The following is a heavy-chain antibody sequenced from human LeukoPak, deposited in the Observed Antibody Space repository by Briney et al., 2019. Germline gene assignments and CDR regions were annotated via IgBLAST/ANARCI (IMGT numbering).Heavy chain of an antibody. CDR3: ARARYSSSWACDY. V-gene: IGHV4-59*01. CDR2: IYYSGST. CDR1: GGSISSYY. J-gene: IGHJ4*02. D-gene: IGHD6-13*01. Sequence: SETLSLTCTVSGGSISSYYWSWIRQPPGKGLEWLGYIYYSGSTNYNPSLKSRVTISVDTSKNQFSLKLSSVTAADTAVYYCARARYSSSWACDYWGQGTLVTVSS.